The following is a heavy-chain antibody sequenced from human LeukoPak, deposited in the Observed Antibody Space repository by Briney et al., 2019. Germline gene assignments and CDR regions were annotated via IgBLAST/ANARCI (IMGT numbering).Heavy chain of an antibody. CDR3: ARGPGIVGARDSDY. J-gene: IGHJ4*02. CDR1: GGTLSSYA. V-gene: IGHV1-69*05. CDR2: IIPIFGTA. D-gene: IGHD1-26*01. Sequence: ASVKVSCKASGGTLSSYAISWVRQAPGQGLEWMGRIIPIFGTANYAQKFQGRVTITTDESTSTAYMELSSLRSEDTAVYYCARGPGIVGARDSDYWGQGTLVTVSS.